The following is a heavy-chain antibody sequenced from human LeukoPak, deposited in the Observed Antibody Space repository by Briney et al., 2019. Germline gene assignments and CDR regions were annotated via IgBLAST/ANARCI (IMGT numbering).Heavy chain of an antibody. D-gene: IGHD2-2*01. CDR1: GGSISSGGYY. V-gene: IGHV4-31*03. CDR2: IYYSGST. J-gene: IGHJ5*02. CDR3: ARELPAAMPGWFDP. Sequence: SETLSLTCTVSGGSISSGGYYWSWIRQHPGKGLEWIGYIYYSGSTYYNPSLKSRVTISVDTSKNQFSLKLSSVTAADTAVYYCARELPAAMPGWFDPRGQGTLVTVSS.